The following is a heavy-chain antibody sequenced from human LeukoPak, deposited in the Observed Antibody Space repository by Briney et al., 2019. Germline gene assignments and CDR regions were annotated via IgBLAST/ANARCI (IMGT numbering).Heavy chain of an antibody. Sequence: PSETLSLTCTVSGGSISSYYWSWIRQPPGKGLEWLGYIYYSGSTNYNPSLKSRVTISVDTSKKQFSLKLSSVTAADTAVYYCARNAKDTAMVKLDYWGQGTLVTVSS. D-gene: IGHD5-18*01. CDR2: IYYSGST. CDR1: GGSISSYY. CDR3: ARNAKDTAMVKLDY. V-gene: IGHV4-59*01. J-gene: IGHJ4*02.